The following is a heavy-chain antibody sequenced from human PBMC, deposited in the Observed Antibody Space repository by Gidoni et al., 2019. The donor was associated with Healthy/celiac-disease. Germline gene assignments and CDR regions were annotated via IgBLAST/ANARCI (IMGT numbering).Heavy chain of an antibody. CDR3: ARIHYDFWSGCFDY. Sequence: EVQLVESGGGLVQPGGSLRLSCAASGFTVSSNYMSWVRQAPGKGLEWVSVIYSGGSTYYADSVKGRFTISRDNSKNTLYLQMNSLRAEDTAVYYCARIHYDFWSGCFDYWGQGTLVTVSS. CDR1: GFTVSSNY. CDR2: IYSGGST. V-gene: IGHV3-66*02. J-gene: IGHJ4*02. D-gene: IGHD3-3*01.